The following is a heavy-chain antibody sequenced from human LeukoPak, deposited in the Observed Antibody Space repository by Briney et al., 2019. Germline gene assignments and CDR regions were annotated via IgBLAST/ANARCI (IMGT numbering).Heavy chain of an antibody. CDR2: INPSGGST. D-gene: IGHD5-24*01. V-gene: IGHV1-46*01. Sequence: ASVKLSCEASGYTFTSYYMHWVRQAPGQGLEWMGIINPSGGSTSYAQKFQGRVTMTRDTSTSTVYMELSSLRSEDTAVYYCARARSDEDGYNYYFDYWGQGTLVTVSS. CDR3: ARARSDEDGYNYYFDY. CDR1: GYTFTSYY. J-gene: IGHJ4*02.